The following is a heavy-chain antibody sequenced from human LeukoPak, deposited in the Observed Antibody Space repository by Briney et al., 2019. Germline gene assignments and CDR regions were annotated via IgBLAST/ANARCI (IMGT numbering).Heavy chain of an antibody. V-gene: IGHV3-30*18. CDR1: GFTFSSYG. J-gene: IGHJ5*02. CDR3: AKARDDYGGLFDP. Sequence: GGSLRLSCAASGFTFSSYGMHWVRQAPGKGLEWVAVISYDGSNKYYADSVKGRFTISRDNSKNTLYLQMNSLRAEDTAVYYCAKARDDYGGLFDPWGQGTLVTVSS. CDR2: ISYDGSNK. D-gene: IGHD4-23*01.